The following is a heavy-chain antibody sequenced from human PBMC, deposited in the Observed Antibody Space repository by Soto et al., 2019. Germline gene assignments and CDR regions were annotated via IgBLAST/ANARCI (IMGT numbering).Heavy chain of an antibody. CDR3: AGLTVGADFDI. V-gene: IGHV3-30*03. D-gene: IGHD1-26*01. CDR2: ISYEGSNK. Sequence: QVQLVESGGGVVQPGRSLRLSCAASGFTFSSYGMHWVRQAPGKGLEWVAVISYEGSNKYYADSVKGRFTISRDNSKNTLYLQMNSLRAEDTAVYYCAGLTVGADFDIWGQGTMVTVSS. J-gene: IGHJ3*02. CDR1: GFTFSSYG.